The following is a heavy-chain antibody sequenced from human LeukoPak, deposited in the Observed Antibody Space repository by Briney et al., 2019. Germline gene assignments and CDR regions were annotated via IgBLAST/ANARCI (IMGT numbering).Heavy chain of an antibody. D-gene: IGHD6-19*01. CDR3: AKNSSGGYSDY. CDR2: ISTYNGYS. J-gene: IGHJ4*02. Sequence: ASVKVSCKASGYTFTSSGISWVRQAPGQGLEWMGWISTYNGYSKYVQNLQGRVTMTADTSTSTAYMELSSLSSDDTAVYYCAKNSSGGYSDYWGQGTLVTVSS. CDR1: GYTFTSSG. V-gene: IGHV1-18*01.